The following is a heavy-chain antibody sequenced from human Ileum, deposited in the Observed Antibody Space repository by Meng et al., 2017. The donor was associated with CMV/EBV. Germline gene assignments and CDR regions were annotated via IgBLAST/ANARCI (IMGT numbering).Heavy chain of an antibody. CDR3: VRQVVAASFDY. Sequence: QVQLQESCPGLVKPSQTLSLTCTVSGGSITSGNYYWSWIRQPPGRGLEWIGYIYYSGSPYYKPSLKSRVTISLDTSKNQFSLNLRSVTATDSAVYYCVRQVVAASFDYWGQGALVTVSS. CDR2: IYYSGSP. D-gene: IGHD2-15*01. J-gene: IGHJ4*02. CDR1: GGSITSGNYY. V-gene: IGHV4-30-4*08.